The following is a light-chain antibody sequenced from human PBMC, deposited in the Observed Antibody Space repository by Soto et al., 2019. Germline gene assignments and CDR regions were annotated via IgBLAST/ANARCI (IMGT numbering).Light chain of an antibody. V-gene: IGKV1-39*01. CDR3: QQGYSTTPIT. CDR2: GAS. J-gene: IGKJ5*01. Sequence: DIQMTQSHSTLSASVGDRVTITCLASQSIKNYLNWYQHKPGAAPKLLIFGASNLESGFPSRFSGSGSGTEFTLSISSLQPEDFATYYCQQGYSTTPITFGQGTRLEIK. CDR1: QSIKNY.